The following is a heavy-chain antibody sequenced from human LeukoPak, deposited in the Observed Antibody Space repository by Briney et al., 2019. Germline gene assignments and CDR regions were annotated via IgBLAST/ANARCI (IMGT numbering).Heavy chain of an antibody. Sequence: GGSLRLSCAASGFTFSSYAMSWVRQAPGKGLEWVSAISGSGGSTYYADSVKGRFTISRDNVKNSLLLQLNSLRVEDTALYYCTRGYSRAAFDLWGQGTMVTVSS. CDR2: ISGSGGST. CDR3: TRGYSRAAFDL. D-gene: IGHD2-15*01. J-gene: IGHJ3*01. CDR1: GFTFSSYA. V-gene: IGHV3-23*01.